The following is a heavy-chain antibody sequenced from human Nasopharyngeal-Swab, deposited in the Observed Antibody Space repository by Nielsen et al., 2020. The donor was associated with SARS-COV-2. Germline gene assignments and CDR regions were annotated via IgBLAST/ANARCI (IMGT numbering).Heavy chain of an antibody. J-gene: IGHJ3*02. CDR3: TTYSSSDI. CDR1: GFTFSNAW. V-gene: IGHV3-15*01. CDR2: IKSKTDGGTT. Sequence: GESLKISCAASGFTFSNAWMSWVRQAPGKGLEWVGRIKSKTDGGTTDYAAPVKDRFTISRDDSKNTLYPQMNSLKTEDTAVYYCTTYSSSDIWGQGTMVTVSS. D-gene: IGHD6-13*01.